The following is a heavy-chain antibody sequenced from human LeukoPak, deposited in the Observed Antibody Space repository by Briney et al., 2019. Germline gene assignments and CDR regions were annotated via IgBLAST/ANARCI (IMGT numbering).Heavy chain of an antibody. CDR1: GFTFSDYY. J-gene: IGHJ6*02. CDR3: ARDRGPVAPHGMDV. CDR2: ISSSGSTI. Sequence: GGSLRLSCAASGFTFSDYYMSWIRQAPGKGLEWVSYISSSGSTIYYADSVKGRFTISRDNARNSLYLQMNSLRAEDTAVYYCARDRGPVAPHGMDVWGQGTTVTVSS. D-gene: IGHD2-2*01. V-gene: IGHV3-11*01.